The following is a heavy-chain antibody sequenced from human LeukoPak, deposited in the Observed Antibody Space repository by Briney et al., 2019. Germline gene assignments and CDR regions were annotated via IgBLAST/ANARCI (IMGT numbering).Heavy chain of an antibody. D-gene: IGHD2-2*02. CDR3: ARVHCSSTSCYTESDY. V-gene: IGHV1-69*06. J-gene: IGHJ4*02. CDR2: IIPIFGTA. Sequence: GASVKVSCKASGGTFSSYAISWVRQAPGQGLEWMGGIIPIFGTANYAQKFQGRVTITADKSTSTAYMELSSLRSEDTAVYYCARVHCSSTSCYTESDYWGQGTLVTVSS. CDR1: GGTFSSYA.